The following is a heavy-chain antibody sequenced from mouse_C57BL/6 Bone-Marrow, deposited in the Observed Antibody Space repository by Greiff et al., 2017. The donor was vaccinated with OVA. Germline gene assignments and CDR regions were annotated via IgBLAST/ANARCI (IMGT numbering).Heavy chain of an antibody. Sequence: EVQLVESGGGLVQPKGSLKLSCAASGFSFNTYAMIWVRQAPGKGLEWVARIRSKSNNYATYYADSVKDRFTISRDDSESMLYLQMNNLKTEDTAMYYCVRHDVYWYFDVWGTGTTVTVSS. CDR2: IRSKSNNYAT. V-gene: IGHV10-1*01. D-gene: IGHD2-3*01. CDR1: GFSFNTYA. J-gene: IGHJ1*03. CDR3: VRHDVYWYFDV.